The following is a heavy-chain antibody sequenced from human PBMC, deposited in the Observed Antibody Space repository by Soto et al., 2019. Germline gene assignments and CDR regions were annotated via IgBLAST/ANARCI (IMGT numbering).Heavy chain of an antibody. Sequence: QVQLQQWGAGLLKPSETLSLTCAVYGGSFSGYYWSWIRQPPGKGLEWIGEINHSGSTNYNPSLKSRVTISVDTSKNQFSLKLSSVTAADTAVYYCASDRPSDYWGQGTLVTVSS. CDR3: ASDRPSDY. J-gene: IGHJ4*02. CDR1: GGSFSGYY. CDR2: INHSGST. V-gene: IGHV4-34*01.